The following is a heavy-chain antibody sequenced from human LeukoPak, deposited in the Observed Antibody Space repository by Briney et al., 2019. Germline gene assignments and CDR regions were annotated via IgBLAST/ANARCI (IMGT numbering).Heavy chain of an antibody. Sequence: ASVKVSCKASGYTFTSYDINWVRQATGQGLEWMGWMNPNSGNTGYAQKFQGRVTMTRNTSISTAYMELSNLRSEDTAVYYCATGVLRYFDWLSKGDAFDIWGQGTMVTVSS. CDR2: MNPNSGNT. V-gene: IGHV1-8*01. CDR1: GYTFTSYD. CDR3: ATGVLRYFDWLSKGDAFDI. J-gene: IGHJ3*02. D-gene: IGHD3-9*01.